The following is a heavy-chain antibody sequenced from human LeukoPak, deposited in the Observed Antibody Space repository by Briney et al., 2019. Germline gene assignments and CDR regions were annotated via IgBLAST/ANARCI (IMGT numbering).Heavy chain of an antibody. CDR1: GYTFTGYY. CDR2: INPNSGGT. V-gene: IGHV1-2*02. CDR3: ETFITNFDY. J-gene: IGHJ4*02. Sequence: ASVKVSFKASGYTFTGYYMHWVRQAPGQGLEWMGWINPNSGGTNYAQKFQGRVTMTRDTSISTAYMELSRLRSDDTAVYYCETFITNFDYWGQGTLVTVSS. D-gene: IGHD3-16*01.